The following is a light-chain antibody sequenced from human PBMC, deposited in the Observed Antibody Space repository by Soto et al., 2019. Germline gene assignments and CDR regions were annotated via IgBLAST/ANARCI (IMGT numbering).Light chain of an antibody. Sequence: EVVLTQSPGTLSLSPGERATLSCRASQTVTNNYLAWFQQKPGQAPTLLIFGSSDRATGIRDRFSGSGSGIDFTLTISRLEPEDFALYYCQQYGSSFPYTFGQGTMLEIK. CDR1: QTVTNNY. CDR3: QQYGSSFPYT. CDR2: GSS. J-gene: IGKJ2*01. V-gene: IGKV3-20*01.